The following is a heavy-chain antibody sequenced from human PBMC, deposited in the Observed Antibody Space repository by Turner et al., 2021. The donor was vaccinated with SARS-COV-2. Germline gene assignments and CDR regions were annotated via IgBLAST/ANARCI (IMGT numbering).Heavy chain of an antibody. V-gene: IGHV4-34*02. CDR3: ARVGSSLGARLNMGRPAITPKRSGIDF. D-gene: IGHD3-10*01. CDR1: GGSFSNHF. Sequence: QVQLQQWGAGLLKPSETLSLTCAVYGGSFSNHFWTWIRQPPGKGLEWIGEIDHSGRTKYTSSLESRVTISVDTPKKQFSLSLSSVTAADTAVYYCARVGSSLGARLNMGRPAITPKRSGIDFWGQGSLVTVSS. CDR2: IDHSGRT. J-gene: IGHJ4*02.